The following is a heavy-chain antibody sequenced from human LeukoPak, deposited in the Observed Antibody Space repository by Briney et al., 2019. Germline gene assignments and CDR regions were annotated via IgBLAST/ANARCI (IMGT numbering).Heavy chain of an antibody. CDR2: IYPGDSDI. CDR1: GYRFSNYW. J-gene: IGHJ5*02. Sequence: GESLQISCKGSGYRFSNYWIGWVRHMPGKGLEWMGMIYPGDSDIRYSPSFQGQVTISADKSTSTAYLQWSSLKASDTAMYYCARQEYCSGGSCYTWFDPWGQGTLVTVSS. V-gene: IGHV5-51*01. CDR3: ARQEYCSGGSCYTWFDP. D-gene: IGHD2-15*01.